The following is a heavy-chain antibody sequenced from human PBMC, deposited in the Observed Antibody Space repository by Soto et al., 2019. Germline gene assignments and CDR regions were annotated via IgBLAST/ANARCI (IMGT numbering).Heavy chain of an antibody. CDR3: ARSAVTTQYYYYGMDV. CDR2: LYISGST. D-gene: IGHD4-17*01. CDR1: GDSISSYY. Sequence: PSETLSLTCTVSGDSISSYYWSWIRQPAGKGLEWIGHLYISGSTNYNPSLKSRVSMSVDTSKNQFSLKLTSVTAADTAVYYCARSAVTTQYYYYGMDVWGQGITVTVSS. J-gene: IGHJ6*02. V-gene: IGHV4-4*07.